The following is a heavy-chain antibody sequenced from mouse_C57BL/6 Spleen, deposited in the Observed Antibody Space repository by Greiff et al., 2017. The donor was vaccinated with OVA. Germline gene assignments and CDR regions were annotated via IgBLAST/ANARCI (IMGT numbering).Heavy chain of an antibody. V-gene: IGHV1-50*01. J-gene: IGHJ4*01. CDR1: GYTFTSYW. CDR3: ARGSHYYAMDY. Sequence: QVQLQQPGAELVKPGASVKLSCKASGYTFTSYWMQWVKQRPGQGLEWIGEIDPSDSYTNYNQKFKGKATLTVDTSSSTAYMQLSSLTSEDSAVYYCARGSHYYAMDYWGQGTSVTVSS. CDR2: IDPSDSYT.